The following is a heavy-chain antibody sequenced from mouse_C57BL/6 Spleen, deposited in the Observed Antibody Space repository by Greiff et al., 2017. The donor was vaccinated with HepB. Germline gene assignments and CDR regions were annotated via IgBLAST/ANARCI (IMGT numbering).Heavy chain of an antibody. V-gene: IGHV1-81*01. CDR2: IYPRSGNT. J-gene: IGHJ3*01. D-gene: IGHD2-4*01. Sequence: QVQLQQSGAELARPGASVKLSCKASGYTFTSYGISWVKQRTGQGLEWIGEIYPRSGNTYYNEKFKGKATLTADKYSSTAYMELRSLTSEDSAVYFCARRRDDYDPFAYWGEGTLVTVSA. CDR1: GYTFTSYG. CDR3: ARRRDDYDPFAY.